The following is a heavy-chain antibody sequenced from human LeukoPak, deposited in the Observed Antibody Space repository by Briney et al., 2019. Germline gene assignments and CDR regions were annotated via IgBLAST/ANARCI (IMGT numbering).Heavy chain of an antibody. D-gene: IGHD2-15*01. CDR1: GYTFTGYY. V-gene: IGHV1-2*02. CDR2: INPNSGGT. CDR3: ARVPRRGGSNWFDP. J-gene: IGHJ5*02. Sequence: ASVKVSCKASGYTFTGYYMHWVRQAPGQGLEWMGWINPNSGGTNYAQKFQGRVTMTGDTSISTAYMELSRLRSDDTAVYYCARVPRRGGSNWFDPWGQGTLVTVSS.